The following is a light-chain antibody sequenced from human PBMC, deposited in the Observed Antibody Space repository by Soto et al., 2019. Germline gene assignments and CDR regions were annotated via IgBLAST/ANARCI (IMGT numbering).Light chain of an antibody. Sequence: QSVLTQPASVSGSPGQSITISCTGTSSDVGGYNYVSWYQQHPGKVPKLMIYDVSNWPSGVSNRFSGSKSGNTASLTISGLQAEDEADYYCSSYTSSSIVVFGGGTKLTVL. J-gene: IGLJ2*01. CDR2: DVS. V-gene: IGLV2-14*01. CDR1: SSDVGGYNY. CDR3: SSYTSSSIVV.